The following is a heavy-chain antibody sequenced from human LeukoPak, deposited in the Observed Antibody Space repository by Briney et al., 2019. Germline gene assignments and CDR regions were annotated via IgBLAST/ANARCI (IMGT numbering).Heavy chain of an antibody. Sequence: PAETLSLTCTVSGYSITSYYWSWIRQPPGKGLQWIGYIFYSGNTDYNPSLKRRVTISVDTSRNQFSLKLDSVTAADTAVYYCARVFRRDGYFDYWGQGTLVTVSS. D-gene: IGHD5-24*01. CDR2: IFYSGNT. CDR1: GYSITSYY. J-gene: IGHJ4*02. V-gene: IGHV4-59*01. CDR3: ARVFRRDGYFDY.